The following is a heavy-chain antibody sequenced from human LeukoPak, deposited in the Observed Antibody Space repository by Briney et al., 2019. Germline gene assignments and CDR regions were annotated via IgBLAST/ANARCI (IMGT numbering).Heavy chain of an antibody. J-gene: IGHJ4*02. CDR1: GYTFTSYG. D-gene: IGHD4-17*01. CDR3: ARDDDYGDYFDY. CDR2: ISAYNGNT. Sequence: ASVKVSCKASGYTFTSYGISWVRQAPGQGLEWMGWISAYNGNTNYAQKLQGRVTMTTDTSTSTAYMELRSLRSDNTAVYYCARDDDYGDYFDYWGQGTLVTVSS. V-gene: IGHV1-18*01.